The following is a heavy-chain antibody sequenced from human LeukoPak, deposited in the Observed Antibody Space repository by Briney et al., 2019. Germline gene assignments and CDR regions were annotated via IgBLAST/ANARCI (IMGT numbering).Heavy chain of an antibody. D-gene: IGHD2-8*02. CDR1: GASLSSYF. CDR2: FYTSGST. CDR3: ARETTRGLDH. Sequence: SETLSLTCTVSGASLSSYFWSWIRQSPGPGQEWIGRFYTSGSTHFNASLKSRVTMSANTSTKQFSLRLRSVTAADTAVYYCARETTRGLDHWGQGILVTVSS. J-gene: IGHJ4*02. V-gene: IGHV4-4*07.